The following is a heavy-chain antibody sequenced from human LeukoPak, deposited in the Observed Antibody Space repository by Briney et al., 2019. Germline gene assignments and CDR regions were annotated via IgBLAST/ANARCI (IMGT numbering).Heavy chain of an antibody. CDR2: INPSDGST. D-gene: IGHD3-22*01. Sequence: ASVKVSCKASGYTFTSYYMHWVRQAPGQGLEWMGIINPSDGSTSYAQKFQGRVTITADKSTSTAYMELSSLRSEDTAVYYCATPGHYYDSSGYNDAFDIWGQGTMVTVSS. J-gene: IGHJ3*02. CDR3: ATPGHYYDSSGYNDAFDI. V-gene: IGHV1-46*01. CDR1: GYTFTSYY.